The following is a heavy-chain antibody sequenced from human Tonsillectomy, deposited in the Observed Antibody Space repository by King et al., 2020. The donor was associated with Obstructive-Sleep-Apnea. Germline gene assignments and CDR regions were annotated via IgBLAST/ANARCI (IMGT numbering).Heavy chain of an antibody. CDR3: ARDRSSRGMDV. J-gene: IGHJ6*02. V-gene: IGHV3-30*04. CDR2: ISYDGSNK. CDR1: GFTFSSYA. Sequence: VQLVESGGGVVQPGRSLRLSCAASGFTFSSYAMHWVRQAPGKGLEWVAVISYDGSNKYYADSVKGRFTISRDNSKNTLYLQMNSLRAEDTAVYYCARDRSSRGMDVWGQGTTVTVSS.